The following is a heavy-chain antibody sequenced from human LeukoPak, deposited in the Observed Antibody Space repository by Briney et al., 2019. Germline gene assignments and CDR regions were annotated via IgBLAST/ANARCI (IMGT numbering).Heavy chain of an antibody. Sequence: GGSLRLSCAAPGFTVSSNYMSWVRQGPGKGLEWVSFIYSGDSTYYADSVKGRFTISRDNSKNTLYLQMNSLRAEDTAVYYCTRVGEDDTFDLWGQGTMVTVSS. D-gene: IGHD3-16*01. J-gene: IGHJ3*01. CDR3: TRVGEDDTFDL. V-gene: IGHV3-66*01. CDR2: IYSGDST. CDR1: GFTVSSNY.